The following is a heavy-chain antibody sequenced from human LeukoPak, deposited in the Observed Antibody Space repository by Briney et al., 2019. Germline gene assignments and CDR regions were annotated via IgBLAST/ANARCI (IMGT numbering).Heavy chain of an antibody. J-gene: IGHJ3*02. D-gene: IGHD3-10*01. CDR1: GYTFTAYS. CDR3: ARDLDYYGSGSFFNI. CDR2: INPNSGGT. Sequence: GASVQVSCQSSGYTFTAYSMHWVRQAPGQGLAWMGWINPNSGGTNYAQKFQGRVTMTRDTSITTDYMELSRLRSDDTAVYYCARDLDYYGSGSFFNIWGQGTMVTVSS. V-gene: IGHV1-2*02.